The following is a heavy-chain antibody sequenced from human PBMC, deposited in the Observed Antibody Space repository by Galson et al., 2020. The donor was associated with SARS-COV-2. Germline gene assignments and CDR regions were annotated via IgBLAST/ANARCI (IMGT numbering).Heavy chain of an antibody. CDR2: ISDSSRII. Sequence: GGSLRLSCAASRFSFSVYSMAWVRQAPGKGLEWVSYISDSSRIIYYTDSVKGRFTISRDDAKNSLYLQMDSLRAEDTAVYYCASDGPSNYYDMDVWGQGTTVIVS. D-gene: IGHD2-2*01. J-gene: IGHJ6*02. CDR1: RFSFSVYS. V-gene: IGHV3-48*04. CDR3: ASDGPSNYYDMDV.